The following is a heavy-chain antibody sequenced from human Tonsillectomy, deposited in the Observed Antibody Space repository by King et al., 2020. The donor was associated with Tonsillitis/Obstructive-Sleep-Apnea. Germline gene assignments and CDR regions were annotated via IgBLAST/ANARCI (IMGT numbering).Heavy chain of an antibody. D-gene: IGHD2-2*01. CDR2: ISSTSSTI. J-gene: IGHJ3*02. V-gene: IGHV3-48*02. Sequence: VQLVESGGGLVQSGGSLRLSCAASGFTFSTYSMNWVRQAPGKGLEWVSYISSTSSTIYYADSVKGRFTISRDNAKNSLYLQMKSLRDEDTAVYYCARVGAVGVAPVAGGFDILGQGKMVTDSS. CDR1: GFTFSTYS. CDR3: ARVGAVGVAPVAGGFDI.